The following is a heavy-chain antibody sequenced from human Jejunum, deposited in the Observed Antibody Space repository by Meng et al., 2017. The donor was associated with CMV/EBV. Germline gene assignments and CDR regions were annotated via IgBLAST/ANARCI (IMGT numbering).Heavy chain of an antibody. CDR3: ARAQWLLGYWFDP. CDR2: IYYSGST. V-gene: IGHV4-30-4*08. J-gene: IGHJ5*02. D-gene: IGHD3-22*01. CDR1: GGSIRSGDYY. Sequence: TVSGGSIRSGDYYWSWIRQPPGKGLEWIGYIYYSGSTYYNPSLKSRVTISVDTSKNQFSLKLSSVTAADTAVYYCARAQWLLGYWFDPWGQGTLVTVSS.